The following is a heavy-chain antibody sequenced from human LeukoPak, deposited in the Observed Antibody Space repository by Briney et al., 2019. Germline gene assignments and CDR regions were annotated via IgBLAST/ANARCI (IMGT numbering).Heavy chain of an antibody. Sequence: GGSLRLSCAASGFTVASTYMTWLRQSPGKGLGWVSTISGSGGSTYYADSVKGRFTISRDNSKNTLYLQMNSLRAEDTAVYYCAKVDIVVVVAATADYWGQGTLVTVSS. CDR3: AKVDIVVVVAATADY. CDR1: GFTVASTY. J-gene: IGHJ4*02. D-gene: IGHD2-15*01. CDR2: ISGSGGST. V-gene: IGHV3-23*01.